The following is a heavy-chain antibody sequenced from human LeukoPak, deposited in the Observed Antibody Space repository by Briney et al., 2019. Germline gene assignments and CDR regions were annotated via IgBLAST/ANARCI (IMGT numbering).Heavy chain of an antibody. CDR3: SRDGDVTGETFDY. V-gene: IGHV3-30*01. Sequence: PGRSLRLSCAASGFTFSSFAMHWVRQAPGKGLEGVAVMSSDGRKEYYAGSVKGRFTISRDNSKSTLFLQMTSLRPEDTAVYYCSRDGDVTGETFDYWGQGTLVTVSS. CDR2: MSSDGRKE. D-gene: IGHD2-21*02. CDR1: GFTFSSFA. J-gene: IGHJ4*02.